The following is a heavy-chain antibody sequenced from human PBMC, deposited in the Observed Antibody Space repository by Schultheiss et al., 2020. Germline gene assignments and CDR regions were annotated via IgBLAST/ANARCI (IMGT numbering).Heavy chain of an antibody. CDR1: GFTFSSYA. D-gene: IGHD6-13*01. J-gene: IGHJ4*02. Sequence: GGSLRLSCAASGFTFSSYAMHWVRQAPGKGLEWVSAISGSGGSTYYADSVKGRFTISRDNAKNSLYLQMNSLRAEDTAVYYCARRPGSSWSSFDYWGQGTLVTVSS. CDR3: ARRPGSSWSSFDY. V-gene: IGHV3-23*01. CDR2: ISGSGGST.